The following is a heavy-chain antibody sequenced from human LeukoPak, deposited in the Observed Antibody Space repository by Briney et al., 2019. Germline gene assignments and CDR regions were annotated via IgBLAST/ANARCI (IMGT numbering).Heavy chain of an antibody. CDR3: ARGPSSSWYDY. CDR1: GGSFSGYY. J-gene: IGHJ4*02. CDR2: INHSGST. D-gene: IGHD6-13*01. V-gene: IGHV4-34*01. Sequence: SETLSLTCAVYGGSFSGYYWSWIRQPPGKGLEWIGEINHSGSTNYNPSLKSRVTISVDTSKNQFSLKLSSVTAADTAVYYCARGPSSSWYDYWGQGTLVTVSS.